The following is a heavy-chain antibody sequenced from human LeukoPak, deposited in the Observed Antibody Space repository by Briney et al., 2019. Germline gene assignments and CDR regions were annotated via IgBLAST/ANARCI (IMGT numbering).Heavy chain of an antibody. Sequence: PGGSLRLSCAASGFTFSRYGMSWVRQAPGKGLEWVSAISGSGGGGSTNYADSVRGRFTISRDNSKNTLYLQMNSLRAEDTALYYCAKGRFSNFDHWGQGTLVTVSS. CDR1: GFTFSRYG. CDR2: ISGSGGGGST. D-gene: IGHD4-11*01. V-gene: IGHV3-23*01. J-gene: IGHJ5*02. CDR3: AKGRFSNFDH.